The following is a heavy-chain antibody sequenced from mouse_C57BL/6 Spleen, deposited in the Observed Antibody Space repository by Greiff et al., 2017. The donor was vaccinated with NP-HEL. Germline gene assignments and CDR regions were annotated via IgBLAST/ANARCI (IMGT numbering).Heavy chain of an antibody. V-gene: IGHV1-15*01. CDR3: TRRGYDGYYEGY. D-gene: IGHD2-3*01. Sequence: VQVVESGAELVRPGASVTLSCKASGYTFTDYEMHCVKQTPVHGLEWIGAIDPETGGTAYNQKFKGKAILTADKSSSTAYMELRSLTSEDSAVYYCTRRGYDGYYEGYWGQGTTLTVSS. CDR1: GYTFTDYE. CDR2: IDPETGGT. J-gene: IGHJ2*01.